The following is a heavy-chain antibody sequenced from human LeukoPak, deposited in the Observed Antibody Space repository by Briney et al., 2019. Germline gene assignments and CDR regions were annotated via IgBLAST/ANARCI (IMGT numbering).Heavy chain of an antibody. CDR3: ARHDGGPGPGYNAFDI. J-gene: IGHJ3*02. V-gene: IGHV5-51*01. D-gene: IGHD4-23*01. CDR1: GYNFPIYW. CDR2: IYPDDSNT. Sequence: GESLKISCQGSGYNFPIYWIGWVRQMPGQGLEWMGIIYPDDSNTIYGPSFQGQVTISADKSISTAYLQWSSLKASDTAMYYCARHDGGPGPGYNAFDIWGQGTMVTVSS.